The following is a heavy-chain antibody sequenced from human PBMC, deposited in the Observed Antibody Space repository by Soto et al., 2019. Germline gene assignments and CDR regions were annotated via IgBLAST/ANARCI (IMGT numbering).Heavy chain of an antibody. J-gene: IGHJ4*02. CDR3: ARDGPLPGIGSGWFTFDY. D-gene: IGHD6-19*01. V-gene: IGHV1-18*01. Sequence: ASVKVSCKASGYTFTSYGISWVRQAPGQGLEWMGWISAYNGNTNYAQKLQGRVTMTTDTSTSTAYMELRSLRSDDTAVYYCARDGPLPGIGSGWFTFDYWGQGTLVTVSS. CDR2: ISAYNGNT. CDR1: GYTFTSYG.